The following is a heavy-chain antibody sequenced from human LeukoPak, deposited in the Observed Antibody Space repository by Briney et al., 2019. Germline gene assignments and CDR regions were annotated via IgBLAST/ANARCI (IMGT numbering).Heavy chain of an antibody. CDR3: ARGSSSSPLDY. D-gene: IGHD6-13*01. Sequence: AGGSLRLSCAASGFTVSSNYMSWVRQAPGKGLEWVSVIYSGGSTYYADSVKGRFTISRDNSKNTLYLQMNSLRAEDTAVYCCARGSSSSPLDYWGQGTLVTVSS. J-gene: IGHJ4*02. V-gene: IGHV3-53*01. CDR2: IYSGGST. CDR1: GFTVSSNY.